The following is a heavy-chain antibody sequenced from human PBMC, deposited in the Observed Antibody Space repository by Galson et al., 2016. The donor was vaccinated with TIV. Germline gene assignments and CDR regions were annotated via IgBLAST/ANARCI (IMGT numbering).Heavy chain of an antibody. J-gene: IGHJ6*02. CDR1: GGSISTSSYD. Sequence: ETLSLPCTVSGGSISTSSYDWAWIRQPPGKGLELIGTIYYTRSTYYNPSLKSRVTISVDTSNNQFSLKLRSVTAADTAVYYCTRPGSYVSYGMDVWGQGTSVIVSS. CDR2: IYYTRST. D-gene: IGHD3-10*01. V-gene: IGHV4-39*01. CDR3: TRPGSYVSYGMDV.